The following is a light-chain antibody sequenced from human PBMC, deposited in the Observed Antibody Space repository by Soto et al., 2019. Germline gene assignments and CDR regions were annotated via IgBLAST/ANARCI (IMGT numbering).Light chain of an antibody. CDR2: DAS. J-gene: IGKJ4*01. Sequence: EIVLTQSPATLSLSLGERATLSCRASQNINIYLVWYQQKPGQAPRLLIYDASKRATGIPDRFSGSGSGTDFIFTISSLAPEDFALYYCQQRSSWPRVFGGGTKVEIK. V-gene: IGKV3-11*01. CDR3: QQRSSWPRV. CDR1: QNINIY.